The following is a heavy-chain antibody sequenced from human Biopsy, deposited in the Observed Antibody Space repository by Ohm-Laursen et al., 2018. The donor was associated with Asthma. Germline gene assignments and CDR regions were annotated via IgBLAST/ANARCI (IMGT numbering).Heavy chain of an antibody. D-gene: IGHD2-15*01. CDR2: MYHSGSP. CDR3: ADFCSGGNCPDH. J-gene: IGHJ4*02. V-gene: IGHV4-39*07. CDR1: GGSVTSSSYY. Sequence: SDTLSLTCTVTGGSVTSSSYYWGWIRQPPGKGMEWIGSMYHSGSPYYHPSLKSRVTISVDTSKKQISLRLSSVIAADTAVYYCADFCSGGNCPDHWGQGTLVTVSS.